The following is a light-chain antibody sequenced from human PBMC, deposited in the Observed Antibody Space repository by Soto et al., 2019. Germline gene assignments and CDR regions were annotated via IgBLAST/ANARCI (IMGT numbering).Light chain of an antibody. CDR2: DAS. CDR1: RDIRNY. CDR3: LHYGTLPLT. V-gene: IGKV1-33*01. J-gene: IGKJ4*01. Sequence: DMQMTQSPSSLSASVGDRVTITCRASRDIRNYLNWYQQKPGKPPNLLIYDASSLETGVPSRFSGSGSGTDFTFTISSLQPEDIAIYYCLHYGTLPLTFGGGTRVEIK.